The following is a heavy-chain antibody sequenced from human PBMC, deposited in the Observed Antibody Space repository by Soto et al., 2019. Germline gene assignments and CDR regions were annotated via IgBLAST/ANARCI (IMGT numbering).Heavy chain of an antibody. CDR2: INHSGST. J-gene: IGHJ4*02. V-gene: IGHV4-34*01. D-gene: IGHD3-9*01. Sequence: PSETLSLTCAVYGGSFSGYYWSWIRQPPGKGLEWIGEINHSGSTNYNPSLKSRVTISVDTSKNQFSLKLSSVTAADTAVYYCARGTLRYFDWLLNYYFDYWGQGTLVTVSS. CDR3: ARGTLRYFDWLLNYYFDY. CDR1: GGSFSGYY.